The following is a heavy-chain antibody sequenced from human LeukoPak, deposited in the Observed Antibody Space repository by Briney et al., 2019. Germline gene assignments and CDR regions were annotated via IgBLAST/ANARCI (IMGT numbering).Heavy chain of an antibody. CDR2: IWYDGSNK. Sequence: GRSLRLSCAASGFTFSSYGMHWVRQAPGKGLEWVAVIWYDGSNKYYADSVKGRFTISRDNSKNTLYLQMNSLRAEDTAVYYCASDAVGATGYYYYMDVWGKGTTVTVSS. CDR3: ASDAVGATGYYYYMDV. V-gene: IGHV3-33*01. CDR1: GFTFSSYG. J-gene: IGHJ6*03. D-gene: IGHD1-26*01.